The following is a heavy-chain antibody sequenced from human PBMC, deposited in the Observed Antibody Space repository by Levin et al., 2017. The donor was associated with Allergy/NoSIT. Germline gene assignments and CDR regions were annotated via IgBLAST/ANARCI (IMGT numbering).Heavy chain of an antibody. CDR2: IYYSGST. J-gene: IGHJ3*02. D-gene: IGHD3-16*01. CDR3: AREARYYVNSGPYHDSFDI. Sequence: PSETLSLTCSVSGGSLSGDANTNYYWSWIRQPPGKGLEWLGYIYYSGSTNYNPSLQSRVTFSLDRAKNQLSLRLKSVTSADTAVYYCAREARYYVNSGPYHDSFDIWGPGAKVTVSS. CDR1: GGSLSGDANTNYY. V-gene: IGHV4-61*01.